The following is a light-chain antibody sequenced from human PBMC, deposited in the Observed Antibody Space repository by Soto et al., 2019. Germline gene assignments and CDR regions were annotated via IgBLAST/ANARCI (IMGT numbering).Light chain of an antibody. Sequence: DIQVTQYPSSLSASVGYRVTITCQASQDISNYLNWYQQKPGKAPKLLIYDASNLETGVPSRFSGSGSGTDFTFTISSLQPEDIATYYCQQYDSVPLTFCGGAK. CDR1: QDISNY. J-gene: IGKJ4*01. CDR3: QQYDSVPLT. V-gene: IGKV1-33*01. CDR2: DAS.